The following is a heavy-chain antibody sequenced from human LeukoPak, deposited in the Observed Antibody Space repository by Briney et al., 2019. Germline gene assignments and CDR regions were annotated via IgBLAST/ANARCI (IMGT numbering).Heavy chain of an antibody. CDR3: ARSGWKYYDSSGKKFDY. D-gene: IGHD3-22*01. J-gene: IGHJ4*02. V-gene: IGHV1-69*13. CDR2: IIPIFGTA. Sequence: EASVKVSCKASGGTFSSYAIRWVRQAPGQGLEWMGGIIPIFGTANYAQKFQGRVTITADESTSTAYMELSSLRSEDTAVYYCARSGWKYYDSSGKKFDYWGQGTLVTVSS. CDR1: GGTFSSYA.